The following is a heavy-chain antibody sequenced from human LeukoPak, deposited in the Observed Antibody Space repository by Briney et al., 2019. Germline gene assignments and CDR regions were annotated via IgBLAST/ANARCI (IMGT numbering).Heavy chain of an antibody. D-gene: IGHD1-14*01. CDR1: GGSVSSGSYY. CDR2: IYYSGST. CDR3: ARVPDEINYYYYGMDV. Sequence: PSETLSLTCTVSGGSVSSGSYYWSWIRQPPGKGLEWIGYIYYSGSTNYNPSLKSRVTISVDTSKNQFSLKLSSVTAADTAVYYCARVPDEINYYYYGMDVWGQGTTVTVSS. V-gene: IGHV4-61*01. J-gene: IGHJ6*02.